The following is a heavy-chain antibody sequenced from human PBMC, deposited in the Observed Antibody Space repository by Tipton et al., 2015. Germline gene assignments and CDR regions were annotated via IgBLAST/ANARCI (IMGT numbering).Heavy chain of an antibody. V-gene: IGHV4-61*02. CDR1: GASISSGS. Sequence: TLSLTCTVSGASISSGSWSWIRQAAGKGLEWIGRVYSSGKSDSNPSFRSRVIISLDRSMNQFSLRLSSVTAADTALYYCGRDRPGANYFDYWGQGTLVTVSS. CDR2: VYSSGKS. J-gene: IGHJ4*02. CDR3: GRDRPGANYFDY. D-gene: IGHD7-27*01.